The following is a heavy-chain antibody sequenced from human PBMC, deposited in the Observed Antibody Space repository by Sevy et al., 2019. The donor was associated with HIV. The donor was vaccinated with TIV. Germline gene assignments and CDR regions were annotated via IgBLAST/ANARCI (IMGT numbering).Heavy chain of an antibody. D-gene: IGHD4-4*01. V-gene: IGHV3-53*01. CDR3: ARDRVVHNDYIFVAYYYGMDV. CDR2: IFSGGRT. CDR1: GFAVSDNC. J-gene: IGHJ6*02. Sequence: GGSLRLSCAVSGFAVSDNCMSWVRQSPGKGLEWVSVIFSGGRTSYADSVKGRFTVSRDGSKNTLYLQMDNLRGEDTATYYCARDRVVHNDYIFVAYYYGMDVWGQGTTVTVSS.